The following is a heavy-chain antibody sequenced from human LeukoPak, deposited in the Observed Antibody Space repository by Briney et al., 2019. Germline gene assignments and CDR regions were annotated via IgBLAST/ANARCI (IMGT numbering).Heavy chain of an antibody. CDR2: IFYSGST. CDR3: ARTGGYGRGDY. Sequence: PSETLSLTCTVSGGSISTSNYYWGWIRQPPGKGLEWIGNIFYSGSTYYSPSLRSRVTISLDTSRNQFSLKLSSVTAADTAVYYCARTGGYGRGDYWGQGTLVTVSS. J-gene: IGHJ4*02. V-gene: IGHV4-39*07. D-gene: IGHD4-17*01. CDR1: GGSISTSNYY.